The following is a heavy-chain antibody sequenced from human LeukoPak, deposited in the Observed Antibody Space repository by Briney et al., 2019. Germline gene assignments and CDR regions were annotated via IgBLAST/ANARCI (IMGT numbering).Heavy chain of an antibody. D-gene: IGHD6-19*01. Sequence: ASVKVSCKASGYTFTSYGISWVRQAPGQGLEWMGWISAYNGNTNYAQKLQGRVTMTTDTSTSTAYMELRSLRSDDTAVYYCARDLPSHSSGWLAKITVDYYYYGMDVWGQGTTVTVSS. CDR1: GYTFTSYG. V-gene: IGHV1-18*01. CDR2: ISAYNGNT. J-gene: IGHJ6*02. CDR3: ARDLPSHSSGWLAKITVDYYYYGMDV.